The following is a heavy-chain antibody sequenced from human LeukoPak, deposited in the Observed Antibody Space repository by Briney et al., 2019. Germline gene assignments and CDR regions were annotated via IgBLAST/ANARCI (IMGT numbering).Heavy chain of an antibody. J-gene: IGHJ3*02. Sequence: ASVKVSCKASGYTFTSYYMHWVRQAPGQGLEWMGIINPSGGSTSYAQKFQGRVTMTRDMSTSTVYMELSSLRSEDTAVYYCARKHTNNDAFDIWGQGTMATVSS. D-gene: IGHD1-1*01. V-gene: IGHV1-46*01. CDR3: ARKHTNNDAFDI. CDR1: GYTFTSYY. CDR2: INPSGGST.